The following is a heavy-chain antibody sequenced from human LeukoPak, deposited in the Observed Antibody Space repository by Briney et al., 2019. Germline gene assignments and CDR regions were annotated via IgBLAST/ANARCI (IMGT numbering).Heavy chain of an antibody. CDR1: GYTLTELS. J-gene: IGHJ4*02. V-gene: IGHV1-24*01. Sequence: GASVKVSCKVSGYTLTELSMHWVRQAPGKGLEWMGGFDPEDGETIYAQKFQGRVTMTEDTSTDTAYMELSSLRSEDTAVYYCATDLGYQKPRRFDYWGQGTLVTVSS. CDR2: FDPEDGET. CDR3: ATDLGYQKPRRFDY. D-gene: IGHD6-25*01.